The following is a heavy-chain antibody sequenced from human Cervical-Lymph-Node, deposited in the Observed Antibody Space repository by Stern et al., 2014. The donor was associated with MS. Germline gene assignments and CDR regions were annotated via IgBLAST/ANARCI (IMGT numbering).Heavy chain of an antibody. D-gene: IGHD2-15*01. CDR2: IYTSGST. CDR3: VVVAATQSFDY. V-gene: IGHV4-61*02. J-gene: IGHJ4*02. Sequence: QLQLQESGPGLVKPSQTLSLTCTVSGGSISSGSYYWSWIRQPAGKGLEWIGRIYTSGSTNYNPSLKSRVTISVDTSKNQFSLKLSSVTAADTAVYYCVVVAATQSFDYWGQGTLVTVSS. CDR1: GGSISSGSYY.